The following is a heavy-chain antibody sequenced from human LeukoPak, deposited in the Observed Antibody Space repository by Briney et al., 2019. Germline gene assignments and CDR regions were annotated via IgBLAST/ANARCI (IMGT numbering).Heavy chain of an antibody. CDR3: SRRFRD. V-gene: IGHV3-48*03. Sequence: GGSLRLSCVGSGITFSGFELNWVRQAPGKGLDWVSYISDDGSTKTYGDSVEGRFTISRDNAKNTLSLQMNSLRLEDMGVYYCSRRFRDWGRGILVTVSS. J-gene: IGHJ4*02. CDR1: GITFSGFE. CDR2: ISDDGSTK.